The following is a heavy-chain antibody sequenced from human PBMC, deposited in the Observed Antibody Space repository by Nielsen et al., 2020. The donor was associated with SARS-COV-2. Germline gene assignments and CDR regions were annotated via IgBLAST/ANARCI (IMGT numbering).Heavy chain of an antibody. D-gene: IGHD1-26*01. CDR3: ARGVIVGAIFVPYYYYMDV. CDR1: GYTFTSYV. Sequence: ASVKVSCKASGYTFTSYVISWVRQAPGQGLEWMGWISAYNGNTNYAQKLQGRVTMTTDTSTSTAYMELRSLRSDDTAVYYCARGVIVGAIFVPYYYYMDVWGKGTTVTVSS. V-gene: IGHV1-18*01. CDR2: ISAYNGNT. J-gene: IGHJ6*03.